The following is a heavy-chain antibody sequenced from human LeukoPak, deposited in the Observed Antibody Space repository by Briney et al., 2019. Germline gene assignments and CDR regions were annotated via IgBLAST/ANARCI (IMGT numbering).Heavy chain of an antibody. V-gene: IGHV4-34*01. CDR2: INHSGST. CDR1: GGSFSGYY. CDR3: ARLTYYDYIWGSYRPHPFDY. Sequence: SETLSLTCAVYGGSFSGYYWRWIRHPPGRGLEWIGEINHSGSTNYNPSLKSRVTISVDTSKNQFSLKLSSVTAADTAVYYCARLTYYDYIWGSYRPHPFDYWGQGTLVTVSS. D-gene: IGHD3-16*02. J-gene: IGHJ4*02.